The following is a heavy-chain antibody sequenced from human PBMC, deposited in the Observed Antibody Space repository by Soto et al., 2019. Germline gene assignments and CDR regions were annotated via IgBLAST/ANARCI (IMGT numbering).Heavy chain of an antibody. J-gene: IGHJ4*02. CDR1: GYTFTSYA. Sequence: QVQLVQSGAEVKKPGASVKVSCKASGYTFTSYAMHWVRQAPGQRLEWMGWINAGNGNTKYSQKLQGRVTITRDTTASTVYMDLSSLRSEDTAVYYCARNPVNYGSGSYLFGYGGQGTLVTVCS. D-gene: IGHD3-10*01. V-gene: IGHV1-3*01. CDR3: ARNPVNYGSGSYLFGY. CDR2: INAGNGNT.